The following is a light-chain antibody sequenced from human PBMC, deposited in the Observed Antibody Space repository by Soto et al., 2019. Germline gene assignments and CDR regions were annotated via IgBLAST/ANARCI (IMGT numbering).Light chain of an antibody. J-gene: IGKJ4*01. CDR2: GAS. CDR3: QQYGSSPALT. CDR1: QSVSSSY. V-gene: IGKV3-20*01. Sequence: ENVLTQYPGNLSLSPSETETLSCRASQSVSSSYLAWYQQKPGQAPRLLIYGASSRATGIPDRFSGSGSGTDFTLTINRLEPEDFAVYYCQQYGSSPALTFGGGTKVDI.